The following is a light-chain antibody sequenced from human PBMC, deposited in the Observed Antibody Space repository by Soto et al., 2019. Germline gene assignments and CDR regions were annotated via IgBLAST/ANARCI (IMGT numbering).Light chain of an antibody. Sequence: EIVMTQSPATLSVSPGERATLSCRASQSGSSNLAWYQQKPGQAPRLLIYGASSRATGIPDRFSGSGSGTDFTLTISRLEPEDFAVYYCQQYGSSPPITFGQGTRLEIK. CDR2: GAS. V-gene: IGKV3-20*01. CDR3: QQYGSSPPIT. CDR1: QSGSSN. J-gene: IGKJ5*01.